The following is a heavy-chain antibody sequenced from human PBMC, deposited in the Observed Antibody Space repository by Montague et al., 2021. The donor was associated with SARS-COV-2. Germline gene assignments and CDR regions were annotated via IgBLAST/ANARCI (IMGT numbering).Heavy chain of an antibody. V-gene: IGHV4-61*10. CDR1: GGSISSGSYY. CDR2: ISHSGSA. Sequence: SETLSLTCTVSGGSISSGSYYRSWIRQPAGKGLEWLGQISHSGSANYNPSLKSRVTISVDTAKSQFSLKLTSVNVADTAVYYCTRGAPGYWGQGTLVTVSS. CDR3: TRGAPGY. J-gene: IGHJ4*02.